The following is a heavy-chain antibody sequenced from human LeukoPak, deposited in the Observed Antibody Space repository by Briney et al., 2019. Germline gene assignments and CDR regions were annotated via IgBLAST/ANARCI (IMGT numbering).Heavy chain of an antibody. Sequence: ASVKVSCKASGYTFTSYYMHWVRQAPGQGLEWMGIINPSGGSTSYAQKFQGRVTMTRDTSTSTVYMELSSLRSEDTAVYYCARGNDIVVVPAAIHYYYYGMDVWGQGTTVTVSS. CDR2: INPSGGST. J-gene: IGHJ6*02. CDR1: GYTFTSYY. V-gene: IGHV1-46*01. D-gene: IGHD2-2*01. CDR3: ARGNDIVVVPAAIHYYYYGMDV.